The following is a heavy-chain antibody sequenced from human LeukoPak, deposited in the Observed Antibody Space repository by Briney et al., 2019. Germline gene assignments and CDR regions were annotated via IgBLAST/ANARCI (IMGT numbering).Heavy chain of an antibody. J-gene: IGHJ4*02. CDR1: GGSISTYY. CDR3: VRDRSGVGATLDY. D-gene: IGHD1-26*01. CDR2: VYYRGST. Sequence: ASETLSLTCIVPGGSISTYYWSWIRQPPGKGLEWIGYVYYRGSTNYNPSLKSRVTLSLDTSKNHLYLKLSTVTAADTAMNYCVRDRSGVGATLDYWGRGTQVTVSP. V-gene: IGHV4-59*01.